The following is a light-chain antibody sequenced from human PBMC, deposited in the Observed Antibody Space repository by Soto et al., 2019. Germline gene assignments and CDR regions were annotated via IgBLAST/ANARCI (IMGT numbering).Light chain of an antibody. J-gene: IGLJ1*01. V-gene: IGLV2-14*01. CDR1: SSDVGGYNY. CDR3: RSSTSRRYYV. CDR2: EVS. Sequence: QSVMAQPASVSGSPGESITISCTGTSSDVGGYNYVSWYQQHPGKAPKLMIYEVSNRPSGVSNRFSGSKSGNTASLTISGGAAENEADYYCRSSTSRRYYVFGNGTKVTV.